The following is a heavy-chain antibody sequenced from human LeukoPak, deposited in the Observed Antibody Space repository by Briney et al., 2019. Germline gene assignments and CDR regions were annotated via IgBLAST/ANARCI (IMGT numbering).Heavy chain of an antibody. CDR1: GYTFSSSG. Sequence: ASVKVSCKASGYTFSSSGISRVRQAPGQGLEWMGWISPYNDDTRYEQTLQGRVTMTTDTSTSTVYMELRSLRSDDTAVYYCARSGSGYNPIDFWGQGTLVTVSS. V-gene: IGHV1-18*01. D-gene: IGHD5-12*01. J-gene: IGHJ4*02. CDR3: ARSGSGYNPIDF. CDR2: ISPYNDDT.